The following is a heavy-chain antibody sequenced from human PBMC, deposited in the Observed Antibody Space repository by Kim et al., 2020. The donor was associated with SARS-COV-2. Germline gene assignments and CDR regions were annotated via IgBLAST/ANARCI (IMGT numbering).Heavy chain of an antibody. CDR1: GYTFTSYA. CDR3: ARGGVVYGMDV. D-gene: IGHD3-3*01. J-gene: IGHJ6*02. Sequence: ASVKVSCKASGYTFTSYAMNWVRQAPGQGLEWMGWINTNTGNQTYAPGFTGRFGFSLDTSVSTAYLQISRLKDEDTAVYYCARGGVVYGMDVWGQGHTVT. V-gene: IGHV7-4-1*02. CDR2: INTNTGNQ.